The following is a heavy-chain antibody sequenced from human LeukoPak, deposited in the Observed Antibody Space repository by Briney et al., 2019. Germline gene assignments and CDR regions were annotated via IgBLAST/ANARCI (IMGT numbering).Heavy chain of an antibody. CDR2: IGGSGGST. V-gene: IGHV3-23*01. D-gene: IGHD3-10*01. Sequence: TGGSLRLSCAASGFTFSSYAMSWVRQAPGKGLEWVSAIGGSGGSTYYADSVKGRFTISRNNSKNTLYLQMNSLRAEDTAVYYCAKARSAVRGVIGYFDYWGQEPWSPSPQ. J-gene: IGHJ4*01. CDR3: AKARSAVRGVIGYFDY. CDR1: GFTFSSYA.